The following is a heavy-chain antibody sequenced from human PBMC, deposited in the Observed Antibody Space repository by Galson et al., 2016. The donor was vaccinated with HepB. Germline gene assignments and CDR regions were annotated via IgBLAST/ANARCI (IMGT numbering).Heavy chain of an antibody. CDR1: GFSLRTNGAG. D-gene: IGHD1-26*01. CDR3: AHVTVGALRMDPFDI. V-gene: IGHV2-5*02. CDR2: IYWDDDK. Sequence: PALVKPTQTLTLTCGFSLRTNGAGVGWIRQPPGKALEWLALIYWDDDKRYSPSLKSRLTVTKDTSKNQVVLTMTNIDPVDTATYYCAHVTVGALRMDPFDIWGQGTRVTVSS. J-gene: IGHJ3*02.